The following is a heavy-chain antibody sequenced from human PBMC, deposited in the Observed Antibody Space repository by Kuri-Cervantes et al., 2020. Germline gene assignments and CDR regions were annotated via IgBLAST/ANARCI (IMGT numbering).Heavy chain of an antibody. V-gene: IGHV1-2*02. D-gene: IGHD6-19*01. CDR1: GYTFTGYY. J-gene: IGHJ4*02. CDR2: INPNSGGT. CDR3: ARVMQRGWVDY. Sequence: ASVKVSCKASGYTFTGYYMHWVRQAPGQGLEWMGWINPNSGGTNYAQRFQGRVTMTRDTSISTAYMELSRLGSDDTAVYYGARVMQRGWVDYWGQGTLVTVSS.